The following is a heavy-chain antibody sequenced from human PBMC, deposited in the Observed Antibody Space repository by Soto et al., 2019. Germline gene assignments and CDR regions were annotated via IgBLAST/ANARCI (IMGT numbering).Heavy chain of an antibody. CDR3: HTPHGRNAFDI. CDR1: GFTFSNAW. CDR2: IKSIADGGTT. V-gene: IGHV3-15*01. Sequence: GGSLRLSCATSGFTFSNAWMAWARQAPGKGLEWVGRIKSIADGGTTNYAAPVKGRFSISRHDSENTLYLQMNSLRVEDTGIYYCHTPHGRNAFDIWGPGTVVTVS. J-gene: IGHJ3*02. D-gene: IGHD2-8*01.